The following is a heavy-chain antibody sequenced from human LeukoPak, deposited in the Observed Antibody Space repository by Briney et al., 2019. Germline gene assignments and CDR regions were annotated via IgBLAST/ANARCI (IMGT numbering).Heavy chain of an antibody. CDR2: IYYSGRT. J-gene: IGHJ4*02. V-gene: IGHV4-59*08. CDR3: ARLEDYGDYYFDY. Sequence: SETLSLTCTVSGGSISSYYWSWLRQPPGKGLEWIGYIYYSGRTNYNPSLKSRVTISVDTSKNQFSLKLNSVNAADTAVYYCARLEDYGDYYFDYWGQGILVTVSS. D-gene: IGHD4-17*01. CDR1: GGSISSYY.